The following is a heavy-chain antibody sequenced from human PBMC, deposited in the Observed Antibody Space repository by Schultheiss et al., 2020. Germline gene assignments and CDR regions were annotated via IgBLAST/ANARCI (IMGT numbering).Heavy chain of an antibody. CDR2: ISWNSGSI. J-gene: IGHJ4*02. D-gene: IGHD3-10*01. V-gene: IGHV3-9*01. CDR3: ARSAGGIDS. CDR1: GFTFDDYA. Sequence: GGSLRLSCAASGFTFDDYAMHWVRQAPGKGLEWVSGISWNSGSIGYADSVKGRFTISRDNAKNSLYLQMNSLRAEDTAVYYCARSAGGIDSWGQGTLVTVSS.